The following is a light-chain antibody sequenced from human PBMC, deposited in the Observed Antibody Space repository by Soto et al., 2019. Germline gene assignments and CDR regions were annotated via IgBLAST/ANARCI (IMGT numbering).Light chain of an antibody. CDR2: DAS. J-gene: IGKJ5*01. CDR3: QQYSHLIT. Sequence: IQMPQSPSSVSASVGDTVTITCRASQAVSTWLAWYQQKPGGAPKLLIYDASNLETGVPSRFSGSGSGTYFSFTISSLQPEDFATYYCQQYSHLITFGQGTRLEI. V-gene: IGKV1-33*01. CDR1: QAVSTW.